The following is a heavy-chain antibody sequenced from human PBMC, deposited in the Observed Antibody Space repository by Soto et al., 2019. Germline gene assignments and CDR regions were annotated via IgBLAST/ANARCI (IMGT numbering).Heavy chain of an antibody. Sequence: ASVKVSCKASGYTFTNYGISWVRQAPGQGLEWMGWISPYNGNANYAQNLQGGVTMTTDSSTSTAYMELRSLRSDDTAVYYCARESVYYGMDVWGQGTTVTVSS. CDR1: GYTFTNYG. CDR3: ARESVYYGMDV. J-gene: IGHJ6*02. V-gene: IGHV1-18*01. CDR2: ISPYNGNA.